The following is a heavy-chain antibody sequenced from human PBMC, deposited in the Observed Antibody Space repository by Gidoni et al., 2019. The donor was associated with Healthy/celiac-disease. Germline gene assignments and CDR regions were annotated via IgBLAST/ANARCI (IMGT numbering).Heavy chain of an antibody. J-gene: IGHJ6*02. Sequence: QVQLVESGGGVVQPGRSLRISCAASGFTFSRYGMHWVRQPPGKGLEWVAVIWYDGSNKYYADSVKGRFTISRDNSKNTLYLQMNSLRAEDTAVYYCARVGIEDIVVVPAAYPHYYYGMDVWGQGTTVTVSS. V-gene: IGHV3-33*01. D-gene: IGHD2-2*01. CDR3: ARVGIEDIVVVPAAYPHYYYGMDV. CDR2: IWYDGSNK. CDR1: GFTFSRYG.